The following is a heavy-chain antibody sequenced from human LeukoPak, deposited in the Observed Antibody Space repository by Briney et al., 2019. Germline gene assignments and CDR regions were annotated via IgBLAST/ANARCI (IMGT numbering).Heavy chain of an antibody. V-gene: IGHV4-59*01. CDR2: IYYSGST. CDR1: GGSIGSYY. D-gene: IGHD5-18*01. J-gene: IGHJ4*02. CDR3: AREEYSYGIDY. Sequence: SETLSLTCTVPGGSIGSYYWSWIRQPPGKGLEWIGYIYYSGSTNYNPSLKSRVTISVDTSKNQFSLKLSSVTAADTAVYYCAREEYSYGIDYWGQGTLVTVSS.